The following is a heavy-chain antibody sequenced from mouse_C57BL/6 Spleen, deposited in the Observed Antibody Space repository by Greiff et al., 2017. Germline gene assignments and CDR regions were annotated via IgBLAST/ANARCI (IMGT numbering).Heavy chain of an antibody. CDR2: INPNNGGT. Sequence: VQLQQSGPELVKPGASVKMSCKASGYTFTDYNMHWVKQSHGKSLEWIGYINPNNGGTSYNQKFKGKATLTVNKSSSTAYMELRSLTSEDSAVYYCLYGNSLYWYFDVWGTGTTVTVSS. D-gene: IGHD2-1*01. J-gene: IGHJ1*03. CDR1: GYTFTDYN. V-gene: IGHV1-22*01. CDR3: LYGNSLYWYFDV.